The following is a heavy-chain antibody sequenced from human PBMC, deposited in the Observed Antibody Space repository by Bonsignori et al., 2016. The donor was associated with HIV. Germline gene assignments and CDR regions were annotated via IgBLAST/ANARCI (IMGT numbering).Heavy chain of an antibody. D-gene: IGHD2-21*01. CDR3: ARDGDTEFDY. J-gene: IGHJ4*02. V-gene: IGHV1-18*01. CDR2: ISAYNGNT. Sequence: WVRQAPGQGLEWMGWISAYNGNTNYAQKLQGRVTMTTDTSTSTAYMELRSLRSDDTAVYYCARDGDTEFDYWGQGTLVTVSS.